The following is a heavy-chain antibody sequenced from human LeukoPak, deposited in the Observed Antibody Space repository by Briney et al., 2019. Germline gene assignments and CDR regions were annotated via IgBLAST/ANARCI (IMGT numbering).Heavy chain of an antibody. Sequence: GGSLRLSCAASGFTFTNFWMCWVRQAPGKGLEWVANIKQDGSEKHYVDSVNGRFTIYRDNAKDSLYLQMNSLRAEDTAVYYCAKDGPGGWYFDSWGQGTPVTVSS. V-gene: IGHV3-7*03. CDR3: AKDGPGGWYFDS. J-gene: IGHJ4*02. CDR2: IKQDGSEK. CDR1: GFTFTNFW. D-gene: IGHD6-19*01.